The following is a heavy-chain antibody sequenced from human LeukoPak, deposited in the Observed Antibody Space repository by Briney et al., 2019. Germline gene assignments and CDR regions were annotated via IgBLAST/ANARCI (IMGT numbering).Heavy chain of an antibody. V-gene: IGHV3-23*01. CDR1: GFTFSSYA. Sequence: GGSLRLSCAASGFTFSSYAMSWVCQAPGKGLEWVSAISGSGGSTYYADSVKGRFTISRDNSKNTLYLQMNSLRAEDTAVYYCAKDPHSSGFMFYFAGTTRSDWYYFDYWGQGTLVTVSS. J-gene: IGHJ4*02. CDR2: ISGSGGST. CDR3: AKDPHSSGFMFYFAGTTRSDWYYFDY. D-gene: IGHD6-19*01.